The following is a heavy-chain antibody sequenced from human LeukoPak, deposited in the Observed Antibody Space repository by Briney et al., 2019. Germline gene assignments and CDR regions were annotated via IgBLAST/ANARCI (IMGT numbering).Heavy chain of an antibody. Sequence: GGSLRLSCAASGFTFNNYDLHRVRQVTGKGLERVSSIWTTGDTHYSESVKGRFTISRENAKNSFYLQMNNLRAGDTAVYYCTVEKAYCGLGYFYDYWGQGTQVIVSS. V-gene: IGHV3-13*01. J-gene: IGHJ4*02. D-gene: IGHD2-21*01. CDR2: IWTTGDT. CDR3: TVEKAYCGLGYFYDY. CDR1: GFTFNNYD.